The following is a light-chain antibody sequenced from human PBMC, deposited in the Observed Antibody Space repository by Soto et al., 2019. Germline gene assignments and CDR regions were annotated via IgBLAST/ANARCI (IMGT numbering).Light chain of an antibody. V-gene: IGKV1-17*01. J-gene: IGKJ3*01. CDR1: QDIRIS. CDR3: LQHYAFPFT. Sequence: DIQMTQSPSSLSASVGDRVTITCRASQDIRISLDWFQQKPGTAPKRLIYTISKLQSGGPSRFSGGRSGTEFTLTISSLPPEDSATYYGLQHYAFPFTFGPGTKVDL. CDR2: TIS.